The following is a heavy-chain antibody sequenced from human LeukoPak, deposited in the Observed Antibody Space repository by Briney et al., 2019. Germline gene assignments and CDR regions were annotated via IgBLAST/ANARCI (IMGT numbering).Heavy chain of an antibody. J-gene: IGHJ4*02. V-gene: IGHV3-23*01. CDR2: ISGSGGST. D-gene: IGHD3-10*01. CDR3: AREGFDGSGVLRAFYFDY. CDR1: GFTFSSYA. Sequence: GGSLRLSCVASGFTFSSYAMSWVRQAPGKGLEWVSDISGSGGSTYYADSVKGRFTISRDNSKNTLYLQMNSLRAEDAAVYYCAREGFDGSGVLRAFYFDYWGQGALVTVSS.